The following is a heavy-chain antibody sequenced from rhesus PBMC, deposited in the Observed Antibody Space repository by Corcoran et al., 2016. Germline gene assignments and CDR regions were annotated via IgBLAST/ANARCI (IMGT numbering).Heavy chain of an antibody. D-gene: IGHD6-31*01. V-gene: IGHV2-174*01. Sequence: QVTLKESGPALVKPTQTLTLTCTFSGFSLTTSGMGVGWIRQPPGKALEWLALIYLDDDKRYSTSLKSRLTISKDTSKNQVVLTMTNMDPVDTATYYCAREYSSGWTPYFDYWGQGVLGTVSS. J-gene: IGHJ4*01. CDR3: AREYSSGWTPYFDY. CDR2: IYLDDDK. CDR1: GFSLTTSGMG.